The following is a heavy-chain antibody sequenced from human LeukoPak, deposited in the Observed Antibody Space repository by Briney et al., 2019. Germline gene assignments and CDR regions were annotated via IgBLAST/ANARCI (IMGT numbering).Heavy chain of an antibody. Sequence: SETLSLTCAVYGGSFSGYYWSWIRQPPGKGLEWIGYINYSGSTNYNPSLKSRVTISVDTSKNQFSLKLSSVTAADTAVYYCARDLSRDGYNYPYYFDYWGQGTLVTVSS. J-gene: IGHJ4*02. D-gene: IGHD5-24*01. V-gene: IGHV4-59*01. CDR2: INYSGST. CDR1: GGSFSGYY. CDR3: ARDLSRDGYNYPYYFDY.